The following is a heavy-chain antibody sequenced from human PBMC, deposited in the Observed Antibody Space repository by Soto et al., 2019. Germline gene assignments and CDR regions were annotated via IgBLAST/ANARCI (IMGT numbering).Heavy chain of an antibody. V-gene: IGHV1-3*01. J-gene: IGHJ5*02. CDR3: ARAAYTSSWFDP. CDR1: GYTFTSYA. Sequence: GASVKVSCKASGYTFTSYAMHWVRQAPGQRLEWMGWINAGKGNTKYSQKFQGRVTITRDTSATTAYMQLSSLRSEDTAVYYCARAAYTSSWFDPWGQGTLVTV. D-gene: IGHD2-2*01. CDR2: INAGKGNT.